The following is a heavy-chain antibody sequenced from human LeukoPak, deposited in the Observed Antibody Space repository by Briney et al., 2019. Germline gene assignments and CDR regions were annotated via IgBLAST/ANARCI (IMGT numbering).Heavy chain of an antibody. D-gene: IGHD2-2*01. J-gene: IGHJ5*02. CDR2: TYYRSNWYN. V-gene: IGHV6-1*01. Sequence: SQTLSLTCAISGDSVSSNSAAWNWIRQSPSRGLEWLGRTYYRSNWYNNYTVSVKSRITINADTSKNQFSLQLTSVTPEDTAVYYCGRSLPATVGNWLDPWGQGTLVIVSS. CDR1: GDSVSSNSAA. CDR3: GRSLPATVGNWLDP.